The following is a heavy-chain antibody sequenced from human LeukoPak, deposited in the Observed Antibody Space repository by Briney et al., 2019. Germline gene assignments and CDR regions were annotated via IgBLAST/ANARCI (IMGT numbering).Heavy chain of an antibody. CDR3: ARGGWFIVDY. Sequence: GRSLRLSCAASGFTFSSYWMHWVRHAPGKGLVWVSRINSDGSSTSYADSVKGRLTISRDNAKNTLYLQMNSLRAEDTAVYYCARGGWFIVDYWGQGTLVTVPS. V-gene: IGHV3-74*01. CDR1: GFTFSSYW. CDR2: INSDGSST. D-gene: IGHD3-10*01. J-gene: IGHJ4*02.